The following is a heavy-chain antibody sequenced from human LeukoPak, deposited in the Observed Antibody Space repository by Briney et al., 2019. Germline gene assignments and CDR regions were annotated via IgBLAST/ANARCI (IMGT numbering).Heavy chain of an antibody. J-gene: IGHJ3*02. CDR2: ISGSGGST. D-gene: IGHD2-2*01. V-gene: IGHV3-23*01. CDR1: GFTFSSYA. Sequence: GGSLRRSCAASGFTFSSYAMSWVRQAPGKGLEWVSAISGSGGSTYYADSVKGRFTISRDNSKNTLYLQMNSLRAEDTAVYYCAKDQREYCSSTSCSNDAFDIWGQGTMVTVSS. CDR3: AKDQREYCSSTSCSNDAFDI.